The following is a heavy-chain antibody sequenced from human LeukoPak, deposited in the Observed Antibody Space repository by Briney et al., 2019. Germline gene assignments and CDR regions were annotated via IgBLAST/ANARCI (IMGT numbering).Heavy chain of an antibody. CDR1: GGSFSGYY. CDR2: INHSGST. J-gene: IGHJ4*02. Sequence: PSETLSLTCAVYGGSFSGYYWSWIRQPPGKGLEWIGEINHSGSTNYNPSLKSRVTISVDTSKNQFSLKLSSVTAADTAVYYCARRGTLVGAFDYWGQGTLVTVSS. V-gene: IGHV4-34*01. D-gene: IGHD1-26*01. CDR3: ARRGTLVGAFDY.